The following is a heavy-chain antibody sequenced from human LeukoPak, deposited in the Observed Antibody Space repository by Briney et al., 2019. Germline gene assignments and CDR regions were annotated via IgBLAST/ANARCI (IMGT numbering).Heavy chain of an antibody. CDR1: GGSFSGYN. J-gene: IGHJ4*02. CDR2: INHTGRT. Sequence: SETLSLTCAVYGGSFSGYNWNWIRQPPGKGPEWIGEINHTGRTNYNASLQSRVTISVDTSKKQFSLNLNSVTAADTAVYYCARLPTHWGQGILVTVSS. D-gene: IGHD4-17*01. CDR3: ARLPTH. V-gene: IGHV4-34*01.